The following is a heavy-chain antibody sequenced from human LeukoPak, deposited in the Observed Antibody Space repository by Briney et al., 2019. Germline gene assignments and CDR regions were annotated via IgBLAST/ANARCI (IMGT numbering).Heavy chain of an antibody. D-gene: IGHD6-19*01. V-gene: IGHV3-21*01. CDR2: ISCSSSYI. CDR3: ARDFGAVAGSSDY. CDR1: GFTFSSYS. Sequence: PGGSLRPSCAASGFTFSSYSMNWVRQAPGKGLEWVSSISCSSSYIYYADSVKGRFTISRDNAKNSLYLQMNSLRAEDTAVYYCARDFGAVAGSSDYWGQGTLVTVSP. J-gene: IGHJ4*02.